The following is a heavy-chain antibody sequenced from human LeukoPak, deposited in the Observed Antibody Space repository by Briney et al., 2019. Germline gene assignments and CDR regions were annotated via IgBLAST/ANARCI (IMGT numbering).Heavy chain of an antibody. Sequence: GGSLRLSCAASGFTFSSYEMNWVRQAPGQGLEWVSYISSSGSTIYYADSVKGRFTISRDNAKNSLYLQMNSLRAEDTAVYYCARGTRGDYFDYWGQGTLVTVSS. J-gene: IGHJ4*02. V-gene: IGHV3-48*03. CDR3: ARGTRGDYFDY. CDR1: GFTFSSYE. CDR2: ISSSGSTI.